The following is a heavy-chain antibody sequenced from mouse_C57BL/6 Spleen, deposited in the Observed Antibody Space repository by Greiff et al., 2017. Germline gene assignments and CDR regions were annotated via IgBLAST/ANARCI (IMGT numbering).Heavy chain of an antibody. J-gene: IGHJ3*01. D-gene: IGHD1-1*01. CDR3: ALYYYGSSPAWFAY. V-gene: IGHV3-6*01. Sequence: EVKLMESGPGLVKPSQSLSLTCSVTGYSITSGYYWNWIRQFPGNKLEWMGYISYDGSNNYNPSLKNRISITRDTSKNQFFLKLNSVTTEDTATYYCALYYYGSSPAWFAYWGQGTLVTVSA. CDR1: GYSITSGYY. CDR2: ISYDGSN.